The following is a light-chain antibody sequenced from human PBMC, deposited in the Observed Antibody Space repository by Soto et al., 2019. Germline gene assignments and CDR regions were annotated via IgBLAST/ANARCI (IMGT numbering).Light chain of an antibody. CDR2: DVS. V-gene: IGLV2-11*01. J-gene: IGLJ2*01. Sequence: QSVLTQPRSVSGSPGQSVTISCTGTSSDVGGYNYVSWYQQHPGKAPKLMIYDVSKRPSGVPDRFSGSKSGNTASLTISGLQAEDEADYYCGSYAGRFGGGTKLTVL. CDR1: SSDVGGYNY. CDR3: GSYAGR.